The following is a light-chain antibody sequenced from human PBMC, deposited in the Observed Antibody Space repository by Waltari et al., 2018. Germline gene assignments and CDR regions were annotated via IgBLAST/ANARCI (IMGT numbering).Light chain of an antibody. Sequence: DIQLTQSPSFLSASVGDRVTITCRASQGVSSYLAWYQQKPGTAPKLLLYAASTLQSVVPSRFSGSAAATESPLTISIQQPEVCAAYYCQQLNSFPPTFGPGTKVDIK. CDR3: QQLNSFPPT. CDR2: AAS. CDR1: QGVSSY. J-gene: IGKJ3*01. V-gene: IGKV1-9*01.